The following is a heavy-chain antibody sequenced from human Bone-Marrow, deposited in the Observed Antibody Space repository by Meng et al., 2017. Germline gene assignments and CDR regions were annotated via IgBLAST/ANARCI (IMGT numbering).Heavy chain of an antibody. CDR2: FDPEDGET. CDR3: ATEGAGEQEPFYYGMDV. CDR1: GYTLTELS. D-gene: IGHD3-16*01. Sequence: ASVKVSCKVSGYTLTELSMHWVRQAPGKGLEWMGGFDPEDGETIYAQKFQGRVTMTEDTATDTAYMELSSLRSEDTAVYYCATEGAGEQEPFYYGMDVWGQGTTVTVSS. V-gene: IGHV1-24*01. J-gene: IGHJ6*02.